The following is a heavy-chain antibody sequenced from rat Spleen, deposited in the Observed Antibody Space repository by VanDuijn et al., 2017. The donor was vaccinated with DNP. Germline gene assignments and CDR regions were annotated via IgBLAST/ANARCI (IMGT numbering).Heavy chain of an antibody. CDR3: IRGGVGRN. V-gene: IGHV2S12*01. CDR1: GFSLTNYH. CDR2: ISSGGST. J-gene: IGHJ2*01. D-gene: IGHD4-3*01. Sequence: QVQLKESGPGLVQPSQTLSLTCTVSGFSLTNYHVDWVRQPPGKGLEWIAAISSGGSTYYNSALKSRLSISRDTSKSQVFLKMNSLQTEDTAIYFCIRGGVGRNWGQGVMVTVSS.